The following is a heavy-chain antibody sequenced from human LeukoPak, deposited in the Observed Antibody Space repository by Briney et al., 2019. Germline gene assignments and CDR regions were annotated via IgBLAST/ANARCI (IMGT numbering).Heavy chain of an antibody. V-gene: IGHV4-31*03. D-gene: IGHD6-6*01. CDR2: IYYSGST. CDR3: ARTPSIAAHCFDY. CDR1: GGSISSGGYY. J-gene: IGHJ4*02. Sequence: PSETLSLTCPVSGGSISSGGYYWSWIRQHPGKGLEWIGYIYYSGSTYYDPSLKSRVTISVDTSKNQFSLKLSSVTAADTAVYYCARTPSIAAHCFDYWGQGTLVTVSS.